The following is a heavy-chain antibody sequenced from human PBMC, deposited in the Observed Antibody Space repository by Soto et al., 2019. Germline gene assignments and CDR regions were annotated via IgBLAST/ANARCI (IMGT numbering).Heavy chain of an antibody. D-gene: IGHD3-22*01. CDR1: GFSIFTYS. Sequence: KSGVSPRLSCAASGFSIFTYSLSWVRQAPGKGLEWVASRRSSAVYIDYPDSVKGRFPISRDNANNYLYLQMNSLRAEDTATYYCVRDGLDYYDTERLYFDNWGPVTLVTVSS. CDR3: VRDGLDYYDTERLYFDN. J-gene: IGHJ4*02. V-gene: IGHV3-21*01. CDR2: RRSSAVYI.